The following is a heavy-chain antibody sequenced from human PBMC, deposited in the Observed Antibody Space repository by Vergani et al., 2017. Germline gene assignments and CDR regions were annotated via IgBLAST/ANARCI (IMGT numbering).Heavy chain of an antibody. D-gene: IGHD3-10*01. V-gene: IGHV4-59*11. J-gene: IGHJ6*03. CDR2: IHYSENT. Sequence: QVQLQESGPGLVKSSETPSLTCSVSFDSIRNLYCNWIRQPPGKGLEWIGSIHYSENTNFNPSLKTRVTISVDTSKNQFSLTLTSVTAADTAVYYCARAGYYGSGSYYYYYYYMDVWGKGTTVTVSS. CDR3: ARAGYYGSGSYYYYYYYMDV. CDR1: FDSIRNLY.